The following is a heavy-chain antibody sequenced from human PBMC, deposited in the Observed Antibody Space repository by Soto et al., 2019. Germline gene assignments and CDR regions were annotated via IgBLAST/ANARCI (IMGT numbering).Heavy chain of an antibody. J-gene: IGHJ4*02. CDR2: INPNSGGT. D-gene: IGHD5-18*01. V-gene: IGHV1-46*01. Sequence: WGRQAHGQGLEWMGWINPNSGGTSYAQKFQGRVTMTRDTSTSTVYMELSSLRSEDTAVYYCARDGDLKGYSYGMADYWGQGTLVTVSS. CDR3: ARDGDLKGYSYGMADY.